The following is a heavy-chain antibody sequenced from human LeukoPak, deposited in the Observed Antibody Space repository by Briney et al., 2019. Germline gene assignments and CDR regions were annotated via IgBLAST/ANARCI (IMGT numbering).Heavy chain of an antibody. CDR3: ARNTDYGDPNDY. D-gene: IGHD4-17*01. Sequence: PGGSLRLSCAASGFTFSSYSMNWVRQAPGKGLEWVSSISSSSSYIYYADSVKGRFTISRDNAKNSLYPQMNSLRAEDTAVYYCARNTDYGDPNDYWGQGTLVTVSS. CDR2: ISSSSSYI. CDR1: GFTFSSYS. V-gene: IGHV3-21*01. J-gene: IGHJ4*02.